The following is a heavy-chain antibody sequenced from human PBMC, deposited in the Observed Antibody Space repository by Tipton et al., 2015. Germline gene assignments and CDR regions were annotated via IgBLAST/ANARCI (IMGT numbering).Heavy chain of an antibody. CDR2: ITGSGGYK. J-gene: IGHJ4*02. V-gene: IGHV3-21*01. Sequence: SLRLSCAASGFTFSNFLMNWVRQAPWKGLEWISSITGSGGYKYYADSVKGRFTVSRDNDKKSLDLQMNSLRAEDTAVYYCARGGDYYDSSGDFDYWGQGTLVTVSS. CDR1: GFTFSNFL. CDR3: ARGGDYYDSSGDFDY. D-gene: IGHD3-22*01.